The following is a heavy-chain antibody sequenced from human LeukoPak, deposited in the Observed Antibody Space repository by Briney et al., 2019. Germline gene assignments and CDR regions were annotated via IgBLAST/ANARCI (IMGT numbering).Heavy chain of an antibody. CDR3: ARDGQEDIVVVFGDYGMDV. CDR1: GFSFSSYW. D-gene: IGHD2-2*01. CDR2: IKQDGSEK. J-gene: IGHJ6*02. Sequence: GGSLRLSCEASGFSFSSYWMSWVRQAPGKGLEWVANIKQDGSEKYYVDSVKGRFTISRDNAKNSLYLQMNSLRAEDTAVYYCARDGQEDIVVVFGDYGMDVWGQGTTVTVSS. V-gene: IGHV3-7*01.